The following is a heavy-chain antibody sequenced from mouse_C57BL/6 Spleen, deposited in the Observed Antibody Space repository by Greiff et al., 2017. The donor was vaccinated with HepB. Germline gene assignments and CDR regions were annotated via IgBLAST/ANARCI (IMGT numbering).Heavy chain of an antibody. CDR1: GYSFTDYN. Sequence: LVESGPELVKPGASVKISCKASGYSFTDYNMNWVKQSNGKSLEWIGVINPNYGTTSYNQKFKGKATLTVDQSSSTAYMQLNSLTSEDSAVYYCARGGDSSGDLFAYWGQGTLVTVSA. V-gene: IGHV1-39*01. CDR3: ARGGDSSGDLFAY. CDR2: INPNYGTT. D-gene: IGHD3-2*02. J-gene: IGHJ3*01.